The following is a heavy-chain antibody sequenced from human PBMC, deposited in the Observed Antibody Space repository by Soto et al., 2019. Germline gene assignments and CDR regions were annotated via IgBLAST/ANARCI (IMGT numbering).Heavy chain of an antibody. CDR2: IIPILGIA. Sequence: QVQLVQSGAEVKKPGSSVKVSCKASGGTFSSYTISWVRQAPGQGLEWMGRIIPILGIANYAQKFQGRVTITADKSTSTAYMELSSLRSEDTAVYYCARDRETSYGMDVWGQGTKVTFSS. CDR1: GGTFSSYT. V-gene: IGHV1-69*08. CDR3: ARDRETSYGMDV. D-gene: IGHD1-26*01. J-gene: IGHJ6*02.